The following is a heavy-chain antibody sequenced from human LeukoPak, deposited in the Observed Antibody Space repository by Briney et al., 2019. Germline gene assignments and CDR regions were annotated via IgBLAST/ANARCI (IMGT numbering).Heavy chain of an antibody. Sequence: GGSLRLSCAASGFTFSSYWMSWVRQAPGKGLEWLSYISSTSGTIYYADSVKGRFTISRDNAKNSLYLQMNSLRAEDTAVYYCVRQLVSWGQGTLVIVSS. CDR3: VRQLVS. J-gene: IGHJ5*02. CDR2: ISSTSGTI. V-gene: IGHV3-48*01. D-gene: IGHD3-10*01. CDR1: GFTFSSYW.